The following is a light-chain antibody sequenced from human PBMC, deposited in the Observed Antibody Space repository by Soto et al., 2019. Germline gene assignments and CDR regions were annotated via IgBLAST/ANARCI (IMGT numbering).Light chain of an antibody. CDR3: QQYNKGPLS. CDR2: GAS. Sequence: EIVMTQSPATLSVSPGESATLSCRASQSFTSNLAWYQQKPGQAPRLLIYGASTRATGVPARFSGSGSGREFTLTISSLQSEDSALYFCQQYNKGPLSFGPGTKVDIK. CDR1: QSFTSN. V-gene: IGKV3-15*01. J-gene: IGKJ3*01.